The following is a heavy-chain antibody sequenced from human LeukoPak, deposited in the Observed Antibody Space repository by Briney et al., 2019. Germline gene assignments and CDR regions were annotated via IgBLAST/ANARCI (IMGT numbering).Heavy chain of an antibody. J-gene: IGHJ4*02. D-gene: IGHD3-3*01. CDR3: ARVPFWSAYYLYYFDY. CDR2: ISYSGST. Sequence: SETLSLTCTVSCGSISNYYWSWIRQPPGKGLEWIGNISYSGSTNYNPSLKSRVTISVDTSKNQFSLKLSSVTAADTAVYYCARVPFWSAYYLYYFDYWGQGTLVTVSS. V-gene: IGHV4-59*01. CDR1: CGSISNYY.